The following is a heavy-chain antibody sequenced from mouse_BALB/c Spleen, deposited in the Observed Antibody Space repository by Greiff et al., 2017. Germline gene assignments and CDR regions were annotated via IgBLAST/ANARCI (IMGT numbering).Heavy chain of an antibody. CDR2: ISSGGST. V-gene: IGHV5-6-5*01. J-gene: IGHJ3*01. CDR1: GFTFSSYA. Sequence: EVKAVESGGGLVKPGGSLKLSCAASGFTFSSYAMSWVRQTPEKRLEWVASISSGGSTYYPDSVKGRFTISRDNARNILYLQMSSLRSEDTAMYYCARETTVGSFAYWGQGTLVTVSA. CDR3: ARETTVGSFAY. D-gene: IGHD1-1*01.